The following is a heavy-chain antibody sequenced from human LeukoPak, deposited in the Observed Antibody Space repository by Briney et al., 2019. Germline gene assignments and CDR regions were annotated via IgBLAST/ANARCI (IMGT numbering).Heavy chain of an antibody. CDR3: ARGAVDTAMVTSIFDY. D-gene: IGHD5-18*01. J-gene: IGHJ4*02. V-gene: IGHV1-46*01. CDR2: INPSGGST. CDR1: GYTFTSYY. Sequence: ASVKVSCKASGYTFTSYYMHWVRQAPGQGLEWMGIINPSGGSTSYAQKFQGRITMTRDTSTSTVYMELSSLRSEDTAVYYCARGAVDTAMVTSIFDYWDQGTLVTVSS.